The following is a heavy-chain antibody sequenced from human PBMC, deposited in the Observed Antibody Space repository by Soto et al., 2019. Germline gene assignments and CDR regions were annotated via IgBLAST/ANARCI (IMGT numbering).Heavy chain of an antibody. CDR1: RFTFSDFA. V-gene: IGHV3-23*01. J-gene: IGHJ5*01. CDR2: IGGGGTDT. D-gene: IGHD1-20*01. Sequence: DVQLLESGGGLVQPGGSLTLSCAASRFTFSDFAMSWVRQAPGKGLEWVSSIGGGGTDTYYADSVKGLFTISRDNSKNTLYLEMDSLRDEDTAVYYGAKDAVPYNGKWDWFDFWGQGTLVIVSS. CDR3: AKDAVPYNGKWDWFDF.